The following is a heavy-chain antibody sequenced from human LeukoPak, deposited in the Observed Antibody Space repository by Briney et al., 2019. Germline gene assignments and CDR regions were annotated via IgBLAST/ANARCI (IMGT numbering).Heavy chain of an antibody. CDR2: ISAYSGNT. V-gene: IGHV1-18*01. CDR3: ARDGWSLGP. J-gene: IGHJ5*02. Sequence: EASVKVSCKASGYTFASYGVTWVRQAPGQGPEWMAWISAYSGNTEYAQKFQDRVTLTADTSTSTVYMELRSLRSDDTAVYYCARDGWSLGPWGQGTLVTVSS. CDR1: GYTFASYG. D-gene: IGHD2-8*01.